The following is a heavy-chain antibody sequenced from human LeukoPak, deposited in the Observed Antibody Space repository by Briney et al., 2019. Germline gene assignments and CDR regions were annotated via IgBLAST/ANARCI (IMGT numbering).Heavy chain of an antibody. D-gene: IGHD3-22*01. Sequence: PSETLSLTCTVSGYSISSGYYWGWIRQPPGKGLEWIGSIYHSGSTYYNPSLKSRVTISVDTSKNQFSLKLSSVTAADTAVYYCARDYLGYYYDSSGWLPFDYWGQGTLVTVSS. CDR2: IYHSGST. V-gene: IGHV4-38-2*02. CDR3: ARDYLGYYYDSSGWLPFDY. J-gene: IGHJ4*02. CDR1: GYSISSGYY.